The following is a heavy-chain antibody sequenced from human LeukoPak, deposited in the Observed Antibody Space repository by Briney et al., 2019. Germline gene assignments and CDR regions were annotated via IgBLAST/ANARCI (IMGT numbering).Heavy chain of an antibody. CDR2: ISSSSSYT. CDR1: GFTFSDYY. Sequence: GGSLRLSCAASGFTFSDYYMSWIRQAPGKGLEWVSYISSSSSYTNYADSVKGRFTISRDNAKNSLYLQMNSLRAEDTAVYYCARAELLWSPGIYYWGQGTLVTVSS. CDR3: ARAELLWSPGIYY. D-gene: IGHD3-10*01. V-gene: IGHV3-11*05. J-gene: IGHJ4*02.